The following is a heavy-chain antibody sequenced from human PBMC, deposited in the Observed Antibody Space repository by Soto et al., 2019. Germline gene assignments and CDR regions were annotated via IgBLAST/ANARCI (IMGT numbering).Heavy chain of an antibody. V-gene: IGHV1-69*01. J-gene: IGHJ5*02. Sequence: QVPLVQSGAEVKKPGSSVTVSCKASGGTFSSYAIHWVRQATGQGLEWMGGIIPMYGPAKYAQRFQGRVTITADESTTTVYMELTSLTSQDTSVYYCARVTSMVRGVIDNWFDPWGHGTRVTGSS. D-gene: IGHD3-10*01. CDR2: IIPMYGPA. CDR1: GGTFSSYA. CDR3: ARVTSMVRGVIDNWFDP.